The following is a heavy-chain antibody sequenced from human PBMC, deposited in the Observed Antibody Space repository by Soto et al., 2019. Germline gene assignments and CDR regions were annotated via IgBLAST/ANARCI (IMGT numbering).Heavy chain of an antibody. Sequence: QLQLQESGPGLVKPSETLSLTCTVSGGSISSSSYYWGWIRQPPGKGLEWIGSIYYSGSTYYNPSLKSRVTISVDTSKNQFSLKLSSVTAADTAVYYCARQLGRYSGSYRASDFDYWGQGTLVTVSS. CDR3: ARQLGRYSGSYRASDFDY. D-gene: IGHD1-26*01. V-gene: IGHV4-39*01. J-gene: IGHJ4*02. CDR2: IYYSGST. CDR1: GGSISSSSYY.